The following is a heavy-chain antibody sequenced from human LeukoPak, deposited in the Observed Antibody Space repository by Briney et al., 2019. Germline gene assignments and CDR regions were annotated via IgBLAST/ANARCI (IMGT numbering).Heavy chain of an antibody. D-gene: IGHD5-12*01. CDR2: ISGSSSTI. CDR1: GFTFSSYS. CDR3: ARVSGLVPDPTTARHRHGMDV. J-gene: IGHJ6*02. Sequence: QPGGSLRLSCAASGFTFSSYSMNWVRQAPGKGLEWVSYISGSSSTIYYADSVKGRFTISRDNAKNSLYVQMNSLRAEDTAVYYCARVSGLVPDPTTARHRHGMDVWGQGTTVTVSS. V-gene: IGHV3-48*04.